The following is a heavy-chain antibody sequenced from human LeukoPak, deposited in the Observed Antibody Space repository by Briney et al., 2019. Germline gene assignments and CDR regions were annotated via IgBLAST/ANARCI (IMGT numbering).Heavy chain of an antibody. Sequence: SETLSLTCTVSGGSISSSSYYWGWIRQPPGKGLEWIGSIYYSGSTYYNPSLKSRVTMSVDPSKNQFSLKLSSVTAADTAVYYCARDTQLWLGGYYYMDVWGKGTTVTISS. J-gene: IGHJ6*03. CDR1: GGSISSSSYY. D-gene: IGHD5-18*01. V-gene: IGHV4-39*07. CDR2: IYYSGST. CDR3: ARDTQLWLGGYYYMDV.